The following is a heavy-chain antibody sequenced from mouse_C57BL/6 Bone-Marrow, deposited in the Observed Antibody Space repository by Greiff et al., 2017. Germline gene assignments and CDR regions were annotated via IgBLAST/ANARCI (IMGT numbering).Heavy chain of an antibody. D-gene: IGHD1-1*01. V-gene: IGHV1-64*01. Sequence: QVQLQQPGAELVKPGASVKLSCKASGYTFTSYCMHWVKQRPGQGLEWIGMIHPNSGSTNYNKKFKSKATLTADTSSSTAYMQLSSLTSEDTAVYYCARGGYGSGKALAYWGQGTLVTVSA. CDR3: ARGGYGSGKALAY. CDR2: IHPNSGST. CDR1: GYTFTSYC. J-gene: IGHJ3*01.